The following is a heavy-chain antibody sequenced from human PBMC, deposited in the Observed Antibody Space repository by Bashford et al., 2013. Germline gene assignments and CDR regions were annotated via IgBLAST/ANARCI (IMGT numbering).Heavy chain of an antibody. J-gene: IGHJ6*03. V-gene: IGHV5-51*01. CDR1: GYSFTSYW. CDR2: IYPGNSDT. D-gene: IGHD1-1*01. CDR3: ARLRGLDYYYMDV. Sequence: GESLKISCKTSGYSFTSYWIHWVRQMPGKELEWMGSIYPGNSDTRYSPSFQGQVTISADKSISTAYLQWSSLKASDTAMYYCARLRGLDYYYMDVWGKGTTVTVSS.